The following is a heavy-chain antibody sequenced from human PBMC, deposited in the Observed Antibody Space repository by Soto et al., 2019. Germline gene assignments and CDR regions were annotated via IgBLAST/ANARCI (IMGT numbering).Heavy chain of an antibody. J-gene: IGHJ6*02. CDR2: IYYSGST. V-gene: IGHV4-59*01. D-gene: IGHD7-27*01. CDR1: GGSISSYY. CDR3: ARILTGDGYYYYGMDV. Sequence: SETVSLTCTVSGGSISSYYWSWIRQPPGKGLEWIGYIYYSGSTNYNPSLKSRVTISVDTSKNQFSLKLSSVTAADTAVYYCARILTGDGYYYYGMDVWGQGTTVTVSS.